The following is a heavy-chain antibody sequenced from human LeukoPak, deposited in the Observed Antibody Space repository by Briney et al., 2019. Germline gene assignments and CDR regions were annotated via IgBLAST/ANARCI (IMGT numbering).Heavy chain of an antibody. D-gene: IGHD2-2*01. CDR3: ARRNTREYCSKTSCFEY. J-gene: IGHJ4*02. V-gene: IGHV4-59*01. Sequence: SETVPLTCTVPGGSPTKNNWSSSPQPPGKGLEWIAYIYYSGSTNYNPSLKSRVTIPVDTSKNQFCLRMSSVTAADTAVYYCARRNTREYCSKTSCFEYWGQGPLVTVSS. CDR1: GGSPTKNN. CDR2: IYYSGST.